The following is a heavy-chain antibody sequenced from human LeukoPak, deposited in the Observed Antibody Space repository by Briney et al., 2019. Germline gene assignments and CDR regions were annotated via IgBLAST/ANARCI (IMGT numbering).Heavy chain of an antibody. Sequence: SETLSLTCTVSGGSITSSSYYWGWIRQPPGKGPEWIVSIYYTGSTNYNPSLRSRVTISLDTSKNQFSLKLTSVTAADTAVYYCASGVAARLHDAFDIWGQGTMVTVSS. V-gene: IGHV4-39*07. CDR2: IYYTGST. CDR1: GGSITSSSYY. J-gene: IGHJ3*02. D-gene: IGHD6-6*01. CDR3: ASGVAARLHDAFDI.